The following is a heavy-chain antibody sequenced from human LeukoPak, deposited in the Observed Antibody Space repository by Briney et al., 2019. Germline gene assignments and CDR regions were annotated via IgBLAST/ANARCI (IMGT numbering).Heavy chain of an antibody. CDR2: ISTTSSTI. J-gene: IGHJ4*02. CDR1: GFTFSSFG. CDR3: ARDRGEGFDY. D-gene: IGHD3-10*01. Sequence: GGSLRLSCAASGFTFSSFGMNWVRQAPGKGLEWVSYISTTSSTIFYADSVRGRFTISRDNAKNSVYLQMNSLRAEDTAVYYCARDRGEGFDYWGQGTLVTVSS. V-gene: IGHV3-48*01.